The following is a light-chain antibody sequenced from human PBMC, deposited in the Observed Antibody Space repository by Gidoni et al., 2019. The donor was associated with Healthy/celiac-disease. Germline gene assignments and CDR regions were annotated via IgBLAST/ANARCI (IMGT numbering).Light chain of an antibody. J-gene: IGKJ1*01. Sequence: DIQMTQSPSTLSASVGDRVTITCRASQSISSWLAWYQQKPGKAPKLLIYKASSLESGVPSRFSGSGSGTEFTLTISSLQPDDFATYYCQQYSIQDTFGQXTKVEIK. CDR2: KAS. V-gene: IGKV1-5*03. CDR1: QSISSW. CDR3: QQYSIQDT.